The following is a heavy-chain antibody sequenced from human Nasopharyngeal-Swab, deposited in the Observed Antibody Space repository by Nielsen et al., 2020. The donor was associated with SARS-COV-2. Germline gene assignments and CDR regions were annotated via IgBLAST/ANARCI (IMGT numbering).Heavy chain of an antibody. CDR2: IYPGDSDT. CDR1: GYRFTSYW. CDR3: ARTDGSGSYYISYFDY. D-gene: IGHD3-10*01. J-gene: IGHJ4*02. V-gene: IGHV5-51*01. Sequence: ESLKISCKGSGYRFTSYWIGWVRQMPGKGLEWMGIIYPGDSDTRYSPSFQGQVTISADKSISTAYLQWSSLKASDTAMYYCARTDGSGSYYISYFDYWGQGTLVTVSS.